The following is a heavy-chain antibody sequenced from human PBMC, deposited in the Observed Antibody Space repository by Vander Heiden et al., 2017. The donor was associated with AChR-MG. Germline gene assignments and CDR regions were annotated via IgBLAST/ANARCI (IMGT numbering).Heavy chain of an antibody. Sequence: EVQLLESGEDLVQPGGYMRLSCAASGFTFSSYAMSWVRQAPGKGLEWVSTISSSGGSTYYADSVKGRFTISRDNSKNTLFLQMNSLRAEDTALYYCAKDHNGAWAADASHIWGQGTLVTVSS. CDR2: ISSSGGST. D-gene: IGHD1-26*01. CDR1: GFTFSSYA. CDR3: AKDHNGAWAADASHI. V-gene: IGHV3-23*01. J-gene: IGHJ3*02.